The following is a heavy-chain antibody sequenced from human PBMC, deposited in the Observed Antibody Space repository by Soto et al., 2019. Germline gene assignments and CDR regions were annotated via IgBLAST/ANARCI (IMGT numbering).Heavy chain of an antibody. CDR3: AHISPEYYDSSGYSTCVDY. CDR2: IYWNDDK. V-gene: IGHV2-5*01. Sequence: SGPTLVKPTQTLTLTCTFSGFSLSTSGVGVGWIRQPPGKALEWLALIYWNDDKRYSPSLKSRLTITKDTSKNQVVLTMTNMDPVDTATYYCAHISPEYYDSSGYSTCVDYWGQGTLVTVSS. J-gene: IGHJ4*02. CDR1: GFSLSTSGVG. D-gene: IGHD3-22*01.